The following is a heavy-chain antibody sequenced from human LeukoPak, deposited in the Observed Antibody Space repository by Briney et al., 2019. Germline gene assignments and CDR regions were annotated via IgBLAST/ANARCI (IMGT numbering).Heavy chain of an antibody. CDR2: IWYDGSNK. Sequence: GRSLRLSCAASGLIFSSYGMHWVRQAAGKGLEWVAVIWYDGSNKYYADSVKGRFTISRDNSKNTLYLQMNSLGAGDTAVYYCARDRTSSRWPYFDYWGQGTLVTVSS. D-gene: IGHD6-13*01. J-gene: IGHJ4*02. CDR1: GLIFSSYG. CDR3: ARDRTSSRWPYFDY. V-gene: IGHV3-33*01.